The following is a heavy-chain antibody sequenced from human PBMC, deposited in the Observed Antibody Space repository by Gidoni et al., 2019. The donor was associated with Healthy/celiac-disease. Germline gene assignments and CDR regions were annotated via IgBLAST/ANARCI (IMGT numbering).Heavy chain of an antibody. CDR2: REYDGSNK. Sequence: QVQLVESGGGVVQPGRSLILPCSASGFTFSSYGLPWVSQAPAKGLEWVEVREYDGSNKYYADSVKGRFTISRDNSKNTLYLQMNSLRAEDTAVYYGAKDRVRFLEWFPRGVYYYDSSGYFDYWGQGTLVTVSS. CDR1: GFTFSSYG. J-gene: IGHJ4*02. D-gene: IGHD3-22*01. V-gene: IGHV3-30*18. CDR3: AKDRVRFLEWFPRGVYYYDSSGYFDY.